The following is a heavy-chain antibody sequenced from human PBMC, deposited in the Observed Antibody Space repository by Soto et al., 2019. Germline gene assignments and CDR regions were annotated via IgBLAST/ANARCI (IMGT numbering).Heavy chain of an antibody. J-gene: IGHJ5*02. V-gene: IGHV4-30-4*01. CDR2: IYYSGST. D-gene: IGHD3-3*01. CDR1: GGSISSGDYY. CDR3: ARDQGITIFGVVPGWFDP. Sequence: SETLSLTCTVSGGSISSGDYYWSWIRQPPGKGLEWIGYIYYSGSTYYNPSLKSRVTISVDTSKNQFSLKLSSVTAADTAVYYCARDQGITIFGVVPGWFDPWGQGTLVTVSS.